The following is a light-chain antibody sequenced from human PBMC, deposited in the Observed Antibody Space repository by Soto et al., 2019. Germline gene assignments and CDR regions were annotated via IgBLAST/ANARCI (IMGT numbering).Light chain of an antibody. J-gene: IGLJ1*01. V-gene: IGLV2-14*01. CDR1: SSDVGAYNY. CDR3: SSYTSSSTYV. Sequence: QSVLTQPASVSGSPGQSITISCTGTSSDVGAYNYVSWYQQHPGKAPKLMIYEVSNRPSGVSNRFSGSKSGNPASLTISGLQAEDEADYYCSSYTSSSTYVFATATKVTVL. CDR2: EVS.